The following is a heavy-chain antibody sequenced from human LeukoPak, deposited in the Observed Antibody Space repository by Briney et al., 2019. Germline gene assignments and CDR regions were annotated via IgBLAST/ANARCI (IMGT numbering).Heavy chain of an antibody. CDR1: GFTFSSYA. CDR3: ARGQGSGSYYMGGAFEI. CDR2: ISSSGSTI. J-gene: IGHJ3*02. D-gene: IGHD3-10*01. V-gene: IGHV3-48*03. Sequence: GGSLRLSCAASGFTFSSYAMSWVQKAPGKGLESVSYISSSGSTIYYADSVKGRFTIARDNAKNSLYLQMNSLRAEDTAVYYCARGQGSGSYYMGGAFEIWGQGTMVTVSS.